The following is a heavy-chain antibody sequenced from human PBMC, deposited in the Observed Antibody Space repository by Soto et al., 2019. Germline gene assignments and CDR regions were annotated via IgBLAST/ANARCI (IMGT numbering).Heavy chain of an antibody. V-gene: IGHV2-5*02. J-gene: IGHJ4*02. CDR2: IYWDNDK. Sequence: QITLKESGPTLVKPTQTLTLTCAFSGFSLNTRGVGVGWIRQPPGKALQWLALIYWDNDKRYSPSLKSRLTITKDTPKNHGVLMMNDMDPVDTATYYCAHNNYSASGSIYWGQGTLVTVSS. CDR1: GFSLNTRGVG. D-gene: IGHD3-10*01. CDR3: AHNNYSASGSIY.